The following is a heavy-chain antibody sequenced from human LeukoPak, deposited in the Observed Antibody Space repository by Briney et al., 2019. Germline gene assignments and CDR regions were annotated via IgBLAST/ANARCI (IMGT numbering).Heavy chain of an antibody. CDR3: AKDTQYSGSYDGMDV. J-gene: IGHJ6*02. CDR1: GFTFDDYA. Sequence: GGSLRLSCAASGFTFDDYAMHWVRQAPGKGLEWVSLISGDGGSTYYADSVKGRFTISRDNCKNSLYLQMNSLRTEDTALYYCAKDTQYSGSYDGMDVWGQGTTVTVSS. V-gene: IGHV3-43*02. D-gene: IGHD1-26*01. CDR2: ISGDGGST.